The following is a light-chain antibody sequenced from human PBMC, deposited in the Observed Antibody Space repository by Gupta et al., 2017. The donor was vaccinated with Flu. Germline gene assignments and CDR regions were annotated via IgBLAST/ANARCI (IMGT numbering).Light chain of an antibody. J-gene: IGKJ1*01. V-gene: IGKV1-39*01. Sequence: DIQMTQSPSSLSASVGDRVTVTCRASQSIANYLNWYQQKPGKAPKLLIYAASTLQSGVPSRFSGSGSGTXFTLTIXSLQPEDFATYSCQQSYSSPWTFGXGTKVEI. CDR3: QQSYSSPWT. CDR2: AAS. CDR1: QSIANY.